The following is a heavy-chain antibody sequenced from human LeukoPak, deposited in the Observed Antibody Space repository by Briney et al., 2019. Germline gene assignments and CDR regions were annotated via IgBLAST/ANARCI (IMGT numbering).Heavy chain of an antibody. Sequence: GSLRLSCAASGFTFRYHWMHWVRQVPGKGLVWVSRIQNDGISTTYADSVKGRFTISRDNAKNTLYLQMMSLRDEDTAIYYCAKGAEYFYDSSRLIDYWGQGTLVTVSS. CDR3: AKGAEYFYDSSRLIDY. V-gene: IGHV3-74*01. CDR2: IQNDGIST. J-gene: IGHJ4*02. D-gene: IGHD3-22*01. CDR1: GFTFRYHW.